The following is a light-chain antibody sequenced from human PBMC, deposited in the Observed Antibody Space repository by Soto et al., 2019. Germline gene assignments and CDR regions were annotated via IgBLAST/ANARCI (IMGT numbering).Light chain of an antibody. CDR2: DTS. Sequence: EIVLTQSPPTLSLSPGERSTLSCRASQSVSSYLAWYQQRPGQAPRLLIYDTSNRATGIPARFSGSGSGTDFTLTISSLEPEDFAVYYCQQYNNWPPWKFGQGTKVDIK. V-gene: IGKV3-11*01. CDR3: QQYNNWPPWK. CDR1: QSVSSY. J-gene: IGKJ1*01.